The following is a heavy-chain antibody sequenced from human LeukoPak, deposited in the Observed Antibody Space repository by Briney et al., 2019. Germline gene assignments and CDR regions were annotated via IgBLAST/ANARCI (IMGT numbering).Heavy chain of an antibody. J-gene: IGHJ6*03. Sequence: GGSLRLSCAASGFTFSSYSMAWVRQAPGKGLEWVSAISGSGGSTYYADSVKGRFTISRDNSKNTLYLQMNSLRAEDTAVYYCAKADPQWEWEEGYYYYYMDVWGKGTTVTISS. V-gene: IGHV3-23*01. D-gene: IGHD1-26*01. CDR3: AKADPQWEWEEGYYYYYMDV. CDR2: ISGSGGST. CDR1: GFTFSSYS.